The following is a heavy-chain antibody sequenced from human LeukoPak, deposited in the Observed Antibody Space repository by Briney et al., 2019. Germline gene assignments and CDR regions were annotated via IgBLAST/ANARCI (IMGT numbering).Heavy chain of an antibody. D-gene: IGHD3-22*01. Sequence: GGSLRLSCAASGFTFSSYAMSWVRQAPGKGLEWVSAISGSGGSTYYADSVKGRFTISRDNSKNTLYLQMNGLRAEDTAVYYCAKLLIVVVKGYFDYWGQGTLVTVSS. CDR3: AKLLIVVVKGYFDY. J-gene: IGHJ4*02. V-gene: IGHV3-23*01. CDR1: GFTFSSYA. CDR2: ISGSGGST.